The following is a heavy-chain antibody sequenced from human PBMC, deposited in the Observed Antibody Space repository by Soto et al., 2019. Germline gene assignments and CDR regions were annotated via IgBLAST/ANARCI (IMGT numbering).Heavy chain of an antibody. CDR1: GFTFSSYG. CDR3: AKDRGEQQLVPEYFQH. J-gene: IGHJ1*01. D-gene: IGHD6-13*01. V-gene: IGHV3-33*06. Sequence: PGGSLRLSCAASGFTFSSYGMHWVRQAPGKGLEWVAVIWYDGSNKYYADSVKGRFTISRDNSKNTLYLQMNSLRAEDTAVYYCAKDRGEQQLVPEYFQHWGQGTLVTVSS. CDR2: IWYDGSNK.